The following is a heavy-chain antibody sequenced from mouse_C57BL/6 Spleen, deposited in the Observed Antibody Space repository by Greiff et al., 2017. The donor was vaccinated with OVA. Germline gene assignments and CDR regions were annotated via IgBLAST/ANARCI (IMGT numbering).Heavy chain of an antibody. J-gene: IGHJ2*01. V-gene: IGHV1-82*01. CDR3: ARDPYYCGSSYFDY. D-gene: IGHD1-1*01. CDR2: IYPGDGDT. Sequence: QVQLKESGPELVKPGASVKISCKASGYAFSSSWMNWVKQRPGKGLEWIGRIYPGDGDTNYNGKFKGKATLTADKSSSTAYMQLSSLTSEDSAVYFCARDPYYCGSSYFDYWGQGTTLTVSS. CDR1: GYAFSSSW.